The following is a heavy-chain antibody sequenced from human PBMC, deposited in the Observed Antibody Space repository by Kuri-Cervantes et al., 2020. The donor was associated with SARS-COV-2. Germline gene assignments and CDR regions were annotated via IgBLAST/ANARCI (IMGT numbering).Heavy chain of an antibody. CDR1: GFTFSSYG. CDR2: IWYDGSNK. Sequence: GGSLRLSCAASGFTFSSYGMHWVRQAPGKGLEWVAVIWYDGSNKYYADSVKGRFTISRDNSKNTLYLQMNSLRAEDTAVYYCARGGVGATRDAFDIWGQGTMVTVSS. V-gene: IGHV3-33*01. D-gene: IGHD1-26*01. J-gene: IGHJ3*02. CDR3: ARGGVGATRDAFDI.